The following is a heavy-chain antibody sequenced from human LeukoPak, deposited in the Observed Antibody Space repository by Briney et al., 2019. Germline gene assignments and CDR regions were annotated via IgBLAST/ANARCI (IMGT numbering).Heavy chain of an antibody. V-gene: IGHV3-64*02. CDR3: TRGVAISTSGWYDTFDY. CDR1: GFTFRDYA. Sequence: PGGPLRLSCAASGFTFRDYAMYWVRQAPGEGLGYVSVISTDGSRIYYADSVKGRFTISRDNSKNTLYLQMGSLRAEDMAVYYCTRGVAISTSGWYDTFDYWGQGALVTVSS. D-gene: IGHD6-19*01. CDR2: ISTDGSRI. J-gene: IGHJ4*02.